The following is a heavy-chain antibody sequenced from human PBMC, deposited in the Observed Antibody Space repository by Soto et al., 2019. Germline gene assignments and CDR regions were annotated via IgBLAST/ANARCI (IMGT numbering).Heavy chain of an antibody. CDR1: GYTFTSYG. J-gene: IGHJ4*01. V-gene: IGHV1-18*01. D-gene: IGHD2-2*01. CDR3: ARGWDCSSTSCYEFFDY. CDR2: ISAYNGNT. Sequence: QVQLVQSGAEVKKPGASVKVSCKASGYTFTSYGISWVRQAPGQGLEWMGWISAYNGNTNYAQKLQGRVTMTTDTSTSTAYMELWSLSSDVTAVYYCARGWDCSSTSCYEFFDYWGQGTLVTVSS.